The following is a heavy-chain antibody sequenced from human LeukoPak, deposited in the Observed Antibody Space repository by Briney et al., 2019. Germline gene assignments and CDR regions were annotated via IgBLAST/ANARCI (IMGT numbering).Heavy chain of an antibody. J-gene: IGHJ4*02. CDR3: ARVPGYSSGWYPVD. CDR2: IYYSGST. CDR1: GGSISSYY. D-gene: IGHD6-19*01. Sequence: SETLSLTCTVSGGSISSYYWSWIRQPPGKGLEWIGYIYYSGSTNYNPSLKSRVTISVDTSKNRFSLKLSSVTAADTAVYYCARVPGYSSGWYPVDWGQGTLVTVSS. V-gene: IGHV4-59*01.